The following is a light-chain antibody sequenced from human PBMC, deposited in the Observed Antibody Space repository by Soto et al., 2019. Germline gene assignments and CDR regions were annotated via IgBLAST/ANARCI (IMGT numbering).Light chain of an antibody. J-gene: IGKJ2*01. V-gene: IGKV3-15*01. Sequence: EIVMTQSPATLSVSPGERATLSCRASQSVSNTLAWYQQKRGQAPRLLIYRASIRAPGIPARFSGGGSGTEFTLTISSLQSKDFAVYYCQQYNNWPYTFGQGTKLEIK. CDR1: QSVSNT. CDR2: RAS. CDR3: QQYNNWPYT.